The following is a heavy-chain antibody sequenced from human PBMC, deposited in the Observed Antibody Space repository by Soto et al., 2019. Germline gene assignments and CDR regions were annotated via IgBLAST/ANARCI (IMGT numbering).Heavy chain of an antibody. CDR3: ASCGTTYAFDI. D-gene: IGHD1-1*01. J-gene: IGHJ3*02. Sequence: QVQLQESGPGLVKPAETLSLTCTVSGGSISSYYWSWIRQPPGKGLEWIGYIYYSGSTNYNPSLKSRVTISVDTSKNQFSLKLSSVTAADTAVYYCASCGTTYAFDIWGQGTMVTVSS. V-gene: IGHV4-59*01. CDR1: GGSISSYY. CDR2: IYYSGST.